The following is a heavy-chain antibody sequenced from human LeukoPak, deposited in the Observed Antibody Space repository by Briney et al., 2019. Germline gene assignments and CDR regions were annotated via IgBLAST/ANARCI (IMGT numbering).Heavy chain of an antibody. CDR2: INPSGGST. Sequence: ASVKVSCKASGYTFTSYGISWVRQAPGQGLEWMGIINPSGGSTSYAQKFQGRVTMTRDTSTSTVYMELSSLRSEDTAVYYCARQERYCSSTSCQGYFDYWGQGTLVTVSS. V-gene: IGHV1-46*01. CDR3: ARQERYCSSTSCQGYFDY. CDR1: GYTFTSYG. D-gene: IGHD2-2*01. J-gene: IGHJ4*02.